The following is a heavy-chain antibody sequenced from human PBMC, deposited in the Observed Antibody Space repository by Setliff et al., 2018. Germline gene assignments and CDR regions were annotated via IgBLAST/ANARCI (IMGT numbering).Heavy chain of an antibody. J-gene: IGHJ4*02. CDR1: GGSINNYY. V-gene: IGHV4-34*01. Sequence: SETLSLTCTVSGGSINNYYMMWIRQPPGKGLEWIGEINHSGSTNHNPSLKSRVTISVDTSKNQFALKLSSVNEADTPLYYCTVYNTGSSKHHYWGQGTPVTVSS. CDR3: TVYNTGSSKHHY. CDR2: INHSGST. D-gene: IGHD2-8*02.